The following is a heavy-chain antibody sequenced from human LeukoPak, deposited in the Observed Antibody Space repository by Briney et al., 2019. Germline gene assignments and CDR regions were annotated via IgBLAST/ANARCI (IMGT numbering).Heavy chain of an antibody. D-gene: IGHD1-1*01. Sequence: PGGSLRLSCAASGFTFSSYSMNWVRQAPGKGLEWVSSISSSSSYIYYADSVKGRFTISRDNAKNTLFLQMNSLRAEDTAVYYCARARFGWNDVLGIDYWGQGTLSPSPQ. CDR2: ISSSSSYI. CDR3: ARARFGWNDVLGIDY. J-gene: IGHJ4*02. V-gene: IGHV3-21*01. CDR1: GFTFSSYS.